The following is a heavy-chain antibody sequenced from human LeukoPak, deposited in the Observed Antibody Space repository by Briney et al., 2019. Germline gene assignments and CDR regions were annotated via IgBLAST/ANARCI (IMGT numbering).Heavy chain of an antibody. D-gene: IGHD3-16*01. J-gene: IGHJ5*02. CDR3: ARAEGVMNWFDP. V-gene: IGHV4-59*01. Sequence: SETLSLTCTVFGDSISSYYWSWIRQPPGKGLEWIGYISYSGSGSYNPSLKSRVTISVDTSENQFSLKLSSVTAADTAVYYCARAEGVMNWFDPWGQGTLVTVSS. CDR1: GDSISSYY. CDR2: ISYSGSG.